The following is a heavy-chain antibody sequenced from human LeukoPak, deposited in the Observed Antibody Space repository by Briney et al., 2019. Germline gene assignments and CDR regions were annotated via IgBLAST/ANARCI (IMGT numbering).Heavy chain of an antibody. CDR2: IKQDGSEK. D-gene: IGHD3-22*01. J-gene: IGHJ4*02. CDR1: GFTFSSYW. Sequence: GGSLRLSCAASGFTFSSYWMSWVRQAPGKGLEWVANIKQDGSEKYYVDSVKGRFTISRDNAKNSLYLQMNSLRAEDTAVYYCARDRPNYYGSDGHYYRRDGDYWGRGTLVSVSS. CDR3: ARDRPNYYGSDGHYYRRDGDY. V-gene: IGHV3-7*01.